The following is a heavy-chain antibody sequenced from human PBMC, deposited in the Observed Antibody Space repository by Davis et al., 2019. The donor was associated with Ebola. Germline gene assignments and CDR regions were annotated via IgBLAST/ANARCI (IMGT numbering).Heavy chain of an antibody. CDR1: GGTFSSYA. D-gene: IGHD6-13*01. J-gene: IGHJ6*04. V-gene: IGHV1-69*13. CDR2: IIPIFGTA. Sequence: SVKVSCKASGGTFSSYAISWVRQAPGQGLEWMGGIIPIFGTANYAQKFQGRVTITADESTSTAYMELSSLRSEDTAVYYCARGGAASRGSYYYYGMDVWGKGTTVTVSS. CDR3: ARGGAASRGSYYYYGMDV.